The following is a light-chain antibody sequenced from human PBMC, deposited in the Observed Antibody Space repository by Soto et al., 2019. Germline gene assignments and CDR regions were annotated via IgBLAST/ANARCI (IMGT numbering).Light chain of an antibody. CDR2: DNN. V-gene: IGLV1-51*01. Sequence: QSVLTQPPSVSAAPGQKVTISCSGSSSNIGNNYVSWYQQLPGTAPKLLIYDNNKRPSGIPDRFSGSKSGTSATLGITGLQTGDEADYYCGTWDSSLSAGWVFGGGTK. CDR3: GTWDSSLSAGWV. J-gene: IGLJ3*02. CDR1: SSNIGNNY.